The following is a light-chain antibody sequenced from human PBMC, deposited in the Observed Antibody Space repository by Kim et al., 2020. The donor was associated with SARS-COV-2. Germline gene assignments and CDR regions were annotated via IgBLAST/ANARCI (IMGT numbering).Light chain of an antibody. CDR1: QSVRSN. CDR3: QQYNDWPRT. J-gene: IGKJ1*01. CDR2: AAS. Sequence: EIVMTQSPATLSVSPGERATLSCRASQSVRSNLAWYQQKPAQGPRLLIYAASTRATGIPARFSGSGSGTEFSLTISSLQSEDFAVYFCQQYNDWPRTFGQGTKVDIK. V-gene: IGKV3-15*01.